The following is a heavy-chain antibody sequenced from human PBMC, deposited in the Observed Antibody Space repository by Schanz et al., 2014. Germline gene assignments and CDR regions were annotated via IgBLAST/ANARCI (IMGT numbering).Heavy chain of an antibody. CDR3: ARPPHDSSGYYPFDY. CDR1: GFSFSSYS. Sequence: VHLLESGGGLVEPGGSLRLSCAASGFSFSSYSMNWVRQAPGKGLEWVSYVSRSTPDIYYADSVKGRFTISRDNAKNSLYLQMNSLRAEDTAVYYCARPPHDSSGYYPFDYWGQGTLVTVSS. D-gene: IGHD3-22*01. V-gene: IGHV3-21*04. CDR2: VSRSTPDI. J-gene: IGHJ4*02.